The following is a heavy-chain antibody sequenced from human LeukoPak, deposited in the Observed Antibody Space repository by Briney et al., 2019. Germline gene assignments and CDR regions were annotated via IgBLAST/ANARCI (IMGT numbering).Heavy chain of an antibody. CDR3: AAGAVRLRLWFGERYPYYYYGMDV. CDR2: IVVGSGNT. V-gene: IGHV1-58*01. CDR1: GFTFTSSA. Sequence: SVKVSCKASGFTFTSSAVQWVRQARGQRLEWIGWIVVGSGNTNYAQKFQERVNITRVMATSTAYMELSSLRSEDTAVYYCAAGAVRLRLWFGERYPYYYYGMDVWGQGTTVTVSS. D-gene: IGHD3-10*01. J-gene: IGHJ6*02.